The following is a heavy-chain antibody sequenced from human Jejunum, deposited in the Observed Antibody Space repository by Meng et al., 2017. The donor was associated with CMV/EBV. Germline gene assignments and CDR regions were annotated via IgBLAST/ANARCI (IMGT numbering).Heavy chain of an antibody. D-gene: IGHD1-26*01. CDR2: ISGNGGNT. CDR3: AKSPGWELPFDY. CDR1: GFPFSSYA. J-gene: IGHJ4*02. V-gene: IGHV3-23*01. Sequence: SGFPFSSYAMSWVRQAPGKGLEWASAISGNGGNTYYADSVKGRFTISRDNSKNTLYLQINSLRAEDTAVYYCAKSPGWELPFDYWGQGTLVTVSS.